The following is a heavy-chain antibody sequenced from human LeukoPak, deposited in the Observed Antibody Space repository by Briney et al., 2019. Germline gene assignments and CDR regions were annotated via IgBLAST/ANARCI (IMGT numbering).Heavy chain of an antibody. CDR1: GGSISSGGYY. V-gene: IGHV4-61*08. CDR2: IYYSGST. J-gene: IGHJ5*02. D-gene: IGHD6-13*01. Sequence: SETLSLTCTVSGGSISSGGYYWSWIRQHPGKGLEWIGYIYYSGSTNYNPSLKSRVTISVDTSKNQFSLKLSSVTAADTAVYYCARHHQGSSSWPQGFDPWGQGTLVTVSS. CDR3: ARHHQGSSSWPQGFDP.